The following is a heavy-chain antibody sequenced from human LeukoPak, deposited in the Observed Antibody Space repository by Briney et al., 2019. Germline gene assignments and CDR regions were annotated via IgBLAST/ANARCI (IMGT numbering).Heavy chain of an antibody. CDR3: ARSDPVNAFDI. CDR2: IYSGGST. V-gene: IGHV3-53*01. J-gene: IGHJ3*02. CDR1: GFTVSSNY. Sequence: GGSLRLSCAASGFTVSSNYMSWVRQAPGKGLEGVSVIYSGGSTYYADSVKGRFTISRDNSKTTLYLQMNSLGAEDTAVYYCARSDPVNAFDIWGQGTMVTVSS.